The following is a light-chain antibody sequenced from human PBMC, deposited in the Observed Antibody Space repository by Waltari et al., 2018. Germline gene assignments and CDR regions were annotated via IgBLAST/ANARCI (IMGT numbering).Light chain of an antibody. J-gene: IGLJ3*02. CDR1: SYNIGRNY. Sequence: QSVLTQPPSASGTPGQKVTIACTRSSYNIGRNYVYCYHQLPGTAPKLLIFKNNQRPSGVPDRFSDSKSGTSASLAINGLRSEDEADYYCAAWDDSLSGLVLGGGTKVTVL. CDR3: AAWDDSLSGLV. V-gene: IGLV1-47*01. CDR2: KNN.